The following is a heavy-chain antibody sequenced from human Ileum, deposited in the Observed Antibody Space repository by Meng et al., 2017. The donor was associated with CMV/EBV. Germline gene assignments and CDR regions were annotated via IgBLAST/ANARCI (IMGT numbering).Heavy chain of an antibody. J-gene: IGHJ4*02. CDR1: DASFSDFY. CDR2: IHPSGST. V-gene: IGHV4-34*01. Sequence: GDGLLKPAETLSRTCDVYDASFSDFYWSWTRHLPGKGLEWIGEIHPSGSTHYNPSLESRVSISVHMSNNQFSLKVSSVTAADTAVYYCARGQDNHKGGVHWGQGTLVTVSS. D-gene: IGHD1-14*01. CDR3: ARGQDNHKGGVH.